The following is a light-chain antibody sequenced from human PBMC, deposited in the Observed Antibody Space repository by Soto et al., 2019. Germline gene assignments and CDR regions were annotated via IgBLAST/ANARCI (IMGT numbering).Light chain of an antibody. V-gene: IGKV3-15*01. CDR1: QSVFSN. CDR2: GAS. J-gene: IGKJ1*01. CDR3: QQYNNWWT. Sequence: EIVMTQSPATLSVSPGERATLSCRASQSVFSNLAWYQQKPGQAPRLLIYGASTRATGIPARFSGSGSGTEFTLTISSLQSEDFAVYYCQQYNNWWTFGRGTKVEIK.